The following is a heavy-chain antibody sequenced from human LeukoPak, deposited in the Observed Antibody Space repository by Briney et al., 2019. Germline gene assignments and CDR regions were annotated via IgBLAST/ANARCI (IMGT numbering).Heavy chain of an antibody. CDR3: ARVAWQQPPRGALHY. V-gene: IGHV4-34*01. J-gene: IGHJ4*02. D-gene: IGHD6-13*01. Sequence: PSETLSLTCDVYGGSFSGYYWSWIRQPPGKGLEWIGEINHSGSTNYNPSLKSRVTISVDTSKNQFSLKLSSVTAADTAVYYCARVAWQQPPRGALHYWGQGTLVTVSS. CDR2: INHSGST. CDR1: GGSFSGYY.